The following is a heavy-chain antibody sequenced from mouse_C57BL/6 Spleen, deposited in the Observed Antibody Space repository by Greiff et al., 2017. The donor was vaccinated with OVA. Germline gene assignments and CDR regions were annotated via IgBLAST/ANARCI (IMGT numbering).Heavy chain of an antibody. CDR1: GFTFSSYG. CDR3: ARPGTGFDY. CDR2: ISSGGSYT. Sequence: VQLMESGGDLVKPGGSLKLSCAASGFTFSSYGMSWVRQTPDKRLEWVATISSGGSYTYYPDSVKGRFTISRDNAKNTLYLQMSSLKSEDTAMYYCARPGTGFDYWGQGTTLTVSS. J-gene: IGHJ2*01. V-gene: IGHV5-6*01. D-gene: IGHD3-3*01.